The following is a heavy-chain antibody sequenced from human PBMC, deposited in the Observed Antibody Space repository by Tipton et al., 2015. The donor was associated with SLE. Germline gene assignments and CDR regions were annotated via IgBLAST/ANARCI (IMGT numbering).Heavy chain of an antibody. CDR2: IHSSGST. CDR1: TGSISSNY. D-gene: IGHD1-26*01. V-gene: IGHV4-4*09. J-gene: IGHJ4*02. CDR3: ATSLTATYDY. Sequence: LRLSCTVSTGSISSNYWSWIRQPPGKGLEWIGYIHSSGSTYHNPSLKSRVTLSLDTSKTQFSLKLSSVTAADTAVYFCATSLTATYDYWGQGTLVTVSS.